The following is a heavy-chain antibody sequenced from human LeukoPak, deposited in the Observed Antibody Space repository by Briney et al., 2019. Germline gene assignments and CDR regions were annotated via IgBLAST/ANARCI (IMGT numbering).Heavy chain of an antibody. CDR1: GGSISSGDYY. CDR2: IYYSGSTSGSTT. CDR3: ASGGADSGSLFDY. V-gene: IGHV4-30-4*01. D-gene: IGHD5-12*01. J-gene: IGHJ4*02. Sequence: PSQTLSLTCTVSGGSISSGDYYWSWIRQPPGKGLEWIGYIYYSGSTSGSTTYYNPPLKSRVTVSVDTSKNQFSLKLYSVTAADTAVYYCASGGADSGSLFDYWGQGTLVTVSS.